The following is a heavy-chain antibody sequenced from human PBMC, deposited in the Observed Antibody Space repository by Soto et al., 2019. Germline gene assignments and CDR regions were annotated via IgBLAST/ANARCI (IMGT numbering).Heavy chain of an antibody. CDR3: ARDKFIGSYYIRGVTYIFDS. V-gene: IGHV3-7*03. CDR2: IRQDESEK. Sequence: EVQLVESGGGLVQPGGSLRLSCAASGFTFTDYWMSWVRQAPGKGLEWVANIRQDESEKNYVDSVKGRFTISRDNAKNSLYVQMNILRDEDTAVYYCARDKFIGSYYIRGVTYIFDSWGQGTQVTVSS. CDR1: GFTFTDYW. D-gene: IGHD3-10*02. J-gene: IGHJ4*02.